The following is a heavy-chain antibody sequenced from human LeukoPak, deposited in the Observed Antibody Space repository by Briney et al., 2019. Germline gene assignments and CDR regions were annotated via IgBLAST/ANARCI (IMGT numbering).Heavy chain of an antibody. CDR3: VREASTSYYDSSGYYRQTETFDV. J-gene: IGHJ3*01. V-gene: IGHV4-61*01. CDR2: VYYSGRT. CDR1: VDSVSSDPYY. Sequence: SVTLSLTCAVSVDSVSSDPYYWHWLRRSPGKGLEWVGFVYYSGRTKSNPSLKSRVAMSIDTSKNQVSLRLRSVTAADTAMYFCVREASTSYYDSSGYYRQTETFDVWGLGTMVTVSS. D-gene: IGHD3-22*01.